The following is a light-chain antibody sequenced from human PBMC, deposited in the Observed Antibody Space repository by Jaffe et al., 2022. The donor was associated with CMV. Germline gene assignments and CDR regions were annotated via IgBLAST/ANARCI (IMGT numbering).Light chain of an antibody. CDR1: QNINNF. CDR2: AAS. CDR3: QQNYSLPYT. J-gene: IGKJ2*01. Sequence: DIQMTQSPSSLSASVGDRVTITCRAGQNINNFLHWFQQKPGKAPKLLIYAASNLQLGVPSRFSVSGSGTHFTLTISSLQPEDFASYYCQQNYSLPYTFGQGTKVEIE. V-gene: IGKV1-39*01.